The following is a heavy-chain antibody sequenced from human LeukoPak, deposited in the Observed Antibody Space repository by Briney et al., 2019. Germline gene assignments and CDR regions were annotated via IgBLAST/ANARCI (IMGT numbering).Heavy chain of an antibody. CDR2: ISGSGGST. J-gene: IGHJ4*02. CDR3: AKALVVVAATPAY. V-gene: IGHV3-23*01. CDR1: GFTFSSYG. Sequence: GGSLRLSCAASGFTFSSYGMSWVRQAPGKGLEWVSAISGSGGSTYYADSVKGRFTISRDNSKNTLYLQMNSLRAEDTAVYHCAKALVVVAATPAYWGQGTPVTVFS. D-gene: IGHD2-15*01.